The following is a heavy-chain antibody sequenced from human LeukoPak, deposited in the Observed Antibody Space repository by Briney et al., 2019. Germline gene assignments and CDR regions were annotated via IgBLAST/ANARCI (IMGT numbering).Heavy chain of an antibody. V-gene: IGHV5-51*01. J-gene: IGHJ6*03. Sequence: GESLKISGKASGYSFSNYWIGWVRQMPGKGLEWMGIIYPGDSDTRYSPSFQGQVTISADKSISTAYLQWSSLKASDTAIYYCARNYYYLDVWGKGTTVTVSS. CDR3: ARNYYYLDV. CDR1: GYSFSNYW. CDR2: IYPGDSDT.